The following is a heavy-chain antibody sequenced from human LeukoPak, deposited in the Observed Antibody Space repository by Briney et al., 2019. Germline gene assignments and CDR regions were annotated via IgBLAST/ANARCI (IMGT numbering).Heavy chain of an antibody. Sequence: GGSLRLSCAASGFTFSSYWMSWVRQAPGKGLEWVANIKQDGSEKYYVDSVKGRFTISRDNAKNSLYLQMNSLRAEDTAVYYCARKIGLLWFGDLDYWGQGILVTVST. CDR2: IKQDGSEK. V-gene: IGHV3-7*01. CDR3: ARKIGLLWFGDLDY. D-gene: IGHD3-10*01. CDR1: GFTFSSYW. J-gene: IGHJ4*02.